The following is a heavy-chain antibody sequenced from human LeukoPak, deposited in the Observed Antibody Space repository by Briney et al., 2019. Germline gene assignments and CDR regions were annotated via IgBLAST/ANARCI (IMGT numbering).Heavy chain of an antibody. CDR2: ISDNSNHI. CDR1: GFTFSSYS. Sequence: GGSLRLSCAASGFTFSSYSMNWVRQAPGKGLEWVSSISDNSNHIYYADSVKGRFTISRDNAKNSLYLQMSSLRAEDTAVYYCAGDYSVRLLDYWGQGTLVTVSS. V-gene: IGHV3-21*01. CDR3: AGDYSVRLLDY. D-gene: IGHD2-15*01. J-gene: IGHJ4*02.